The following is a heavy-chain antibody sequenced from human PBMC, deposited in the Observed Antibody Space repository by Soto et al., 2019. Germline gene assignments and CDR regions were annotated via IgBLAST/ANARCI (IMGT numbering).Heavy chain of an antibody. D-gene: IGHD1-26*01. CDR2: IIPIFGTA. J-gene: IGHJ6*03. Sequence: SVTVSCKASGGTFSSYAISWVRQAPGQGLEWMGGIIPIFGTANYAQKFQGRVTITADESTSTAYMKLSSVTAADTAVYYCARGEYSGYSYYMDVWGKGTTVTVSS. CDR3: ARGEYSGYSYYMDV. V-gene: IGHV1-69*13. CDR1: GGTFSSYA.